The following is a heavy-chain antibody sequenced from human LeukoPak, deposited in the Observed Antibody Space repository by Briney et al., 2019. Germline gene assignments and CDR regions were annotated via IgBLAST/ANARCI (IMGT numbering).Heavy chain of an antibody. J-gene: IGHJ6*02. Sequence: ASVKVSCKASGYTFTGYYMHWVRQAPGKGLEWMGGFDPEDGETIYAQKFQGRVTMTEDTSTDTAYMELSSLRSEDTAVYYCATTPLLDIYYGMDVWGQGTTVTVSS. D-gene: IGHD3-9*01. CDR2: FDPEDGET. CDR3: ATTPLLDIYYGMDV. CDR1: GYTFTGYY. V-gene: IGHV1-24*01.